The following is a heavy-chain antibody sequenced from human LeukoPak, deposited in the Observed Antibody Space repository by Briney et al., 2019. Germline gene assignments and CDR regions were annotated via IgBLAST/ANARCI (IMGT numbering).Heavy chain of an antibody. CDR3: ASFGVVTAYFDY. CDR1: GGSFSGYY. J-gene: IGHJ4*02. CDR2: INHSGST. V-gene: IGHV4-34*01. D-gene: IGHD2-21*02. Sequence: SETLSLTCAVYGGSFSGYYWSWIRQPPGKGLEGTGEINHSGSTNYNPSLKSRVTISVDTSKNQFSLKLSSVTAADTAVYYCASFGVVTAYFDYWGQGTLVTVSS.